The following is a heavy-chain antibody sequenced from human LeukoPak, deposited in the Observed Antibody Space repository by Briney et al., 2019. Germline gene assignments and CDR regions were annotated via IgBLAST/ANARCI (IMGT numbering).Heavy chain of an antibody. CDR1: SDSISGYS. CDR2: MDTGGNT. J-gene: IGHJ4*02. CDR3: AKERRHFYRESTGFYPTGFYVDN. V-gene: IGHV4-4*07. D-gene: IGHD3-9*01. Sequence: SETLSLTCTVSSDSISGYSWNWIRQPAGKGVKWIGRMDTGGNTNFIPSLKTRLTMSADTSKNQPSLKLTSVTAADTAVYYCAKERRHFYRESTGFYPTGFYVDNWGRGILVTVSS.